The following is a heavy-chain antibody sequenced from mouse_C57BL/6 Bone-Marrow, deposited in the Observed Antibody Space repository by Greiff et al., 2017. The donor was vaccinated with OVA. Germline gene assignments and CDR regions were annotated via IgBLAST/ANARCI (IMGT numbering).Heavy chain of an antibody. CDR1: GYSITSGYY. D-gene: IGHD2-5*01. Sequence: EVKLMESGPGLVKPSQSLSLTCSVTGYSITSGYYWNWIRQFPGNKLEWMGYISYDGSNNYNPSLKNRISITRDTSKNQFFLKLNSVTTEDTATYYCARPYSNYPYYYAMDYWGQGTSVTVSS. J-gene: IGHJ4*01. CDR3: ARPYSNYPYYYAMDY. V-gene: IGHV3-6*01. CDR2: ISYDGSN.